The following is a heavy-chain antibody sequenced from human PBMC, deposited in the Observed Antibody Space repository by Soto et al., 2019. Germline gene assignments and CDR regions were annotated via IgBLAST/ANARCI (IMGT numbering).Heavy chain of an antibody. CDR3: ARAGQYYDSSGYAN. CDR1: GYSFGTSG. CDR2: ISSYNGNT. Sequence: QVKLVQSGTEVKKPGASVKVSCKASGYSFGTSGISWVRQAPGQGLEWMGWISSYNGNTNSDQTLQDRATMTPDTSQNTAYLELRSLRSDDTAVYYCARAGQYYDSSGYANWGQGTLVTVSS. J-gene: IGHJ4*02. D-gene: IGHD3-22*01. V-gene: IGHV1-18*04.